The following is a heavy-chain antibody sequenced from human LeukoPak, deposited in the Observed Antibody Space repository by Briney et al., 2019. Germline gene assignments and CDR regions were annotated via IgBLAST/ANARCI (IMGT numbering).Heavy chain of an antibody. CDR2: IIPILGIA. Sequence: SVKVSCKASGGTFSSYAISWVRQAPGQGLERMGRIIPILGIANYAQKFQGRVTITADKSTSTAYMELSSLRSEDTAVYYCARANVDTAMVTDYWGQGTLVTVSS. CDR1: GGTFSSYA. V-gene: IGHV1-69*04. D-gene: IGHD5-18*01. CDR3: ARANVDTAMVTDY. J-gene: IGHJ4*02.